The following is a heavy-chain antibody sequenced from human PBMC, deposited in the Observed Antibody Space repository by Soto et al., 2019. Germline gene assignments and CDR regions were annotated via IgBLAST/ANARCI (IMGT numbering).Heavy chain of an antibody. CDR2: IYHSGRT. CDR3: ASGGYSSSPMYYYYGMDV. D-gene: IGHD6-6*01. V-gene: IGHV4-4*02. Sequence: SETLSLTSAVSGGSISSSNWWSWVRQPPGKGLEWIGEIYHSGRTNYNPSLKSRVTISVDKSKNQFSLNLSSVTAADTAVYYCASGGYSSSPMYYYYGMDVWGQGTTVTAPS. CDR1: GGSISSSNW. J-gene: IGHJ6*02.